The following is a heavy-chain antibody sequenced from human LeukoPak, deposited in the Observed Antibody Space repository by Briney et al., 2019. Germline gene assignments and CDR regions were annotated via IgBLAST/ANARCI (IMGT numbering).Heavy chain of an antibody. CDR1: GGSISSDDYS. CDR2: ITYSGST. V-gene: IGHV4-30-4*01. J-gene: IGHJ4*02. CDR3: ARGGVGGYDYFDS. Sequence: SQTLSLTCTVSGGSISSDDYSWSWIRQPPGKGLEWIGHITYSGSTDYSPSLRSRVTMSVDTSKNQFSLKLNSVTAAETAMYFCARGGVGGYDYFDSWGQGTLVAVSS. D-gene: IGHD5-12*01.